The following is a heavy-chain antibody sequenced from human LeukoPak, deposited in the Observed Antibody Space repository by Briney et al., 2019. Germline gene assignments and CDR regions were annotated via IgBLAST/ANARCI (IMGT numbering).Heavy chain of an antibody. J-gene: IGHJ4*02. V-gene: IGHV3-11*01. CDR1: GFTFSDYY. CDR3: AKVHRSYGYYFDY. Sequence: GGSLRLSCAASGFTFSDYYMSWIRQAPGKGLEWVSYISSSGSTIYYADSVKGRFTISRDNAKNSLYLQMNSLRAEDTAVYYCAKVHRSYGYYFDYWGQGTLVTVSS. D-gene: IGHD1-26*01. CDR2: ISSSGSTI.